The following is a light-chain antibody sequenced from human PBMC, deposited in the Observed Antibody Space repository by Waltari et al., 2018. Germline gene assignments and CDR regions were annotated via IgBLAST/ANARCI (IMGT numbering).Light chain of an antibody. CDR3: AAWDDSLDGYV. J-gene: IGLJ1*01. CDR1: SSNIGGNP. CDR2: SNN. V-gene: IGLV1-44*01. Sequence: QSVLTQPPSASGTPGQRVTISCSGSSSNIGGNPVNWYQQFPGRAPKLLIYSNNQRPSGVPDRVSGSXSGTSASLAISGLQSEDEADFYCAAWDDSLDGYVFGTGTKVTVL.